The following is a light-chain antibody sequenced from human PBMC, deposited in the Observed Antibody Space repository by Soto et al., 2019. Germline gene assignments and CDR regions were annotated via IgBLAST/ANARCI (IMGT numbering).Light chain of an antibody. Sequence: DIVLTQSPGTLSLSPGERATLSCRASQSVSSKYLAWYQQKPGQAPRVLIYGASNRATGIPAGFSGGGSGTDFTLIITRLEPEDFAVYYCLQDGSSLFTFGPGTKVDIK. V-gene: IGKV3-20*01. CDR3: LQDGSSLFT. CDR1: QSVSSKY. J-gene: IGKJ3*01. CDR2: GAS.